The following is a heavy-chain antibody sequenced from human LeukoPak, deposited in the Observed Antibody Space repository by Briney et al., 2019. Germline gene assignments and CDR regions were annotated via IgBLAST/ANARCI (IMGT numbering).Heavy chain of an antibody. CDR2: INPSGGST. CDR1: GYTFTGYY. Sequence: ASVKVSCKASGYTFTGYYMHWVRQAPGQGLEWMGIINPSGGSTSYAQKFQGRVTMTRDTSTSTVYMELSSLRSEDTAVYYCARARRLYLAVAGTMGYFDYWGRGTLVTVSS. V-gene: IGHV1-46*01. J-gene: IGHJ4*02. CDR3: ARARRLYLAVAGTMGYFDY. D-gene: IGHD6-19*01.